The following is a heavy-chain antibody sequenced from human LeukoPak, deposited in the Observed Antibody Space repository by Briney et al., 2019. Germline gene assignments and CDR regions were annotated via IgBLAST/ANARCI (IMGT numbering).Heavy chain of an antibody. D-gene: IGHD2-8*01. CDR2: INPSGGST. J-gene: IGHJ1*01. CDR1: GYTFTSYY. Sequence: ASVKVSCKASGYTFTSYYMHWVRQAPGQGLEWMGIINPSGGSTSYAQKFQGRVTMTRDTSTSTVYMELSSLRSDDTAVYYCASCHCTNGVCYGECEYFQHWGQGTLVTVSS. CDR3: ASCHCTNGVCYGECEYFQH. V-gene: IGHV1-46*01.